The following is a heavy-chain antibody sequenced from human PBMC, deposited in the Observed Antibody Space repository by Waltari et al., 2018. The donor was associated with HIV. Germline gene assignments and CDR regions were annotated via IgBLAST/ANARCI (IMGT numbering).Heavy chain of an antibody. V-gene: IGHV4-38-2*01. J-gene: IGHJ6*02. CDR3: SRMDYGSETPPLDIDVMDV. D-gene: IGHD3-10*01. CDR1: AYSIGHGFY. CDR2: VHPRGRS. Sequence: QLLLQESGPGLVKPSETLSLTCSVSAYSIGHGFYWGWTRQPHGEGLGWIATVHPRGRSYYRPYLKSRVTISMYTSRNQFSLKMNSVTAADTAVYYCSRMDYGSETPPLDIDVMDVWGQGTTVTVSS.